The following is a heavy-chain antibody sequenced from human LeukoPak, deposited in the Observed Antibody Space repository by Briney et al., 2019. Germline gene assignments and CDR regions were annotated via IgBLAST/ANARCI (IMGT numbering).Heavy chain of an antibody. CDR1: GFTFGGYG. J-gene: IGHJ4*02. D-gene: IGHD6-19*01. CDR3: TRYNSDHFDY. CDR2: IAYDGSRA. V-gene: IGHV3-33*01. Sequence: GGSLRLSCAGSGFTFGGYGMHWFRQTPGKGLEWVAGIAYDGSRAHYADSVKGRFTISRGNSKNTMSVQMGDLRAEDTAVYYCTRYNSDHFDYWGQGTLVTVSS.